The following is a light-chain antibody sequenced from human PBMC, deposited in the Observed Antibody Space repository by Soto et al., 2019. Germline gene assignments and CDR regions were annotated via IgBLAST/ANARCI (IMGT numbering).Light chain of an antibody. Sequence: IIMTQSPATLSVSPGERATLSCRASQTINNNLAWYQQKPGQAPRLLLFAAYARATGVPARFSGGGSGTDSTLTISRLEPEDFAVYYCQQYGSSGTFGQGTKVDIK. J-gene: IGKJ1*01. CDR2: AAY. V-gene: IGKV3-15*01. CDR3: QQYGSSGT. CDR1: QTINNN.